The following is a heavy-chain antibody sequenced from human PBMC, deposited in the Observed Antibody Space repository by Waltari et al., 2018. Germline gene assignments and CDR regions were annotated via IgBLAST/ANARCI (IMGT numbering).Heavy chain of an antibody. CDR3: ATPTYQSYFDY. CDR2: ISYDGSNK. J-gene: IGHJ4*02. V-gene: IGHV3-30-3*01. Sequence: QVQLVESGGGVVQPGSSLRLSCAASGFTFSSYAMHGVRQAPGKGLEWVAVISYDGSNKYYADSVKGRFTISRDNSKNTLYLQMNSLRAEDTAVYYCATPTYQSYFDYWGQGTLVTVSS. D-gene: IGHD2-2*01. CDR1: GFTFSSYA.